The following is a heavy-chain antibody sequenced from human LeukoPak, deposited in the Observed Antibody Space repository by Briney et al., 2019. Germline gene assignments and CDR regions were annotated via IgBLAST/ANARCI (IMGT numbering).Heavy chain of an antibody. CDR2: ISSSSSYI. CDR1: GFTFSSYS. V-gene: IGHV3-21*01. CDR3: ARDRVEMATTLFSY. Sequence: KAGGSLRLSCAASGFTFSSYSMNWVRQAPGKELEWVSSISSSSSYIYYADSVKGRFTISRDNAKNSLYLQMNSLRAEDTAVYYCARDRVEMATTLFSYWGQGTLVTVSS. D-gene: IGHD5-24*01. J-gene: IGHJ4*02.